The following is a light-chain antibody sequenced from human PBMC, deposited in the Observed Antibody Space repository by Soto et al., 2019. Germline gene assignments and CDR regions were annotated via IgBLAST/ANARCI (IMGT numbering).Light chain of an antibody. CDR1: QSINNW. J-gene: IGKJ1*01. CDR2: DAS. Sequence: DIQMTQSPSTLFASVGDRVTITCRASQSINNWLAWYQQKPGKVTKLLIYDASSLETGVPSRFSGSGAGTEFTLTISSLQPDDFATYYCQQYSHYFPLTFDQGTKVEIK. CDR3: QQYSHYFPLT. V-gene: IGKV1-5*01.